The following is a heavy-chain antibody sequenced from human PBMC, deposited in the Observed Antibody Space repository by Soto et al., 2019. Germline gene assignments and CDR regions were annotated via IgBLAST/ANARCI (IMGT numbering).Heavy chain of an antibody. V-gene: IGHV3-33*01. CDR1: GFTFSSYG. CDR3: ARGPWDTPIVPRDYSYGMDV. CDR2: IWYDGSNK. D-gene: IGHD5-18*01. Sequence: QVQLVESGGGVVQPGRSLRLSCAASGFTFSSYGMHWVRQAPGKGLEWVAVIWYDGSNKYYADSVKGRFTISRDNSKNTLYLQSTSLRAEDTALYSCARGPWDTPIVPRDYSYGMDVWGQGTTVTVSS. J-gene: IGHJ6*02.